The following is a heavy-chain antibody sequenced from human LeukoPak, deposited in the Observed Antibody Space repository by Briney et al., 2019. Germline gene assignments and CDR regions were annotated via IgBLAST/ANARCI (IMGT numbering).Heavy chain of an antibody. CDR2: INHSGST. Sequence: PSETLSLTCAVYGGSFSGYYWSWIRQPPRKGLEWIGEINHSGSTNYNPSLKSRVTISVDTSKNQFSLKLSSVTAADTAVYYCARDLVGATTLFDYWGQGTLVTVSS. V-gene: IGHV4-34*01. CDR3: ARDLVGATTLFDY. CDR1: GGSFSGYY. J-gene: IGHJ4*02. D-gene: IGHD1-26*01.